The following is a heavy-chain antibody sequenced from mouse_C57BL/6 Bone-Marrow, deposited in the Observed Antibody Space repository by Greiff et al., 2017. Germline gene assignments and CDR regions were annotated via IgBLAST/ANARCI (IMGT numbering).Heavy chain of an antibody. J-gene: IGHJ2*01. CDR3: ARRVHYYGRGNYFDY. D-gene: IGHD1-1*01. V-gene: IGHV1-54*01. CDR2: INPGSGGT. Sequence: QVQLQQSGAELVRPGTSVKVSCKASGYAFTNYLIEWVKQRPGQGLEWIGVINPGSGGTNYNEKFKGKATLTADKSSSPAYMQLSSLTSEGSAVYFCARRVHYYGRGNYFDYWGQGTTLTGSS. CDR1: GYAFTNYL.